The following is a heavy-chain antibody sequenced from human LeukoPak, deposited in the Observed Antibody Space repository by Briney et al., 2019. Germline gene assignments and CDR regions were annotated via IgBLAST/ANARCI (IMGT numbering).Heavy chain of an antibody. V-gene: IGHV3-21*01. CDR2: ISSSSSYI. CDR1: GFTFSSYS. Sequence: GGSLGLSCAASGFTFSSYSMNWVRQAPGKGLEWVSSISSSSSYIYYADSVKGRFTISRDNAKNSLYLQMNSLRAEDTAVYYCARDLRTYYYGSGTGDNDYWGQGTLVTVSS. CDR3: ARDLRTYYYGSGTGDNDY. J-gene: IGHJ4*02. D-gene: IGHD3-10*01.